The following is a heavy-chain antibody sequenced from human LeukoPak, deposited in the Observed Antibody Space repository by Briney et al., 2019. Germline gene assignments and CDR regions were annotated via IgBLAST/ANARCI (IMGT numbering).Heavy chain of an antibody. J-gene: IGHJ6*02. D-gene: IGHD6-19*01. CDR1: GFTFSSDG. CDR2: IWYDGSKK. Sequence: GRSLRLSCAASGFTFSSDGMHWVCQAPGKGLEWVAVIWYDGSKKYYADSVKGRFTISRDNSKNTLYLQMNSLRAEDTAVHYWARDPVSGSGWFYYYYCMDVWGQGTTVTVSS. CDR3: ARDPVSGSGWFYYYYCMDV. V-gene: IGHV3-33*01.